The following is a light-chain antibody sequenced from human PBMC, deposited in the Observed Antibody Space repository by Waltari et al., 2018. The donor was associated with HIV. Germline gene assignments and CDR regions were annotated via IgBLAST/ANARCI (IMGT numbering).Light chain of an antibody. J-gene: IGLJ2*01. CDR3: GTWDSSLSAVV. CDR1: SSNIGNNY. CDR2: DNN. Sequence: QSVLTQPPSVSAAPGQTVTISCPGRSSNIGNNYVSWYQQLPGTAPKLLIYDNNERPSGIPDRFSGSKSGTSATLGITGLQTGDEADYYCGTWDSSLSAVVFGGGTKLTVL. V-gene: IGLV1-51*01.